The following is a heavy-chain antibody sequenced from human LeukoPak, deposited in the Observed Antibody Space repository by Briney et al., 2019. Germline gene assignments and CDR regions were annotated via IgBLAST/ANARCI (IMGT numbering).Heavy chain of an antibody. CDR3: ARDPGSGWSRFDC. D-gene: IGHD6-19*01. Sequence: GGSLRLSCAASGFTFSSYSMNWVRQAPGKGLEWVSYISSSSTIYYADSVKGRFTISRDNSKNTLYLQMNSLRAEDTAVYYCARDPGSGWSRFDCWGQGTLVTVSS. J-gene: IGHJ4*02. CDR2: ISSSSTI. CDR1: GFTFSSYS. V-gene: IGHV3-48*01.